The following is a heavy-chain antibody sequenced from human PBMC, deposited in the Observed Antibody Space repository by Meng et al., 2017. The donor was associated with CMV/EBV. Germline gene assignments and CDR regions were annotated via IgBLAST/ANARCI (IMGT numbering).Heavy chain of an antibody. D-gene: IGHD2-2*01. CDR2: ISAYNGNT. CDR1: GYTFTSYG. J-gene: IGHJ4*02. CDR3: ARDAVVPADAPFHY. V-gene: IGHV1-18*01. Sequence: QGQLVKSGAEVKKPGASVKVSCKAAGYTFTSYGISWVRQAHGQGLEWMGWISAYNGNTNYAQKLQGRVTMTTDTSTSTAYMELRSLRSDDTAVYYCARDAVVPADAPFHYWGQGTLVTVSS.